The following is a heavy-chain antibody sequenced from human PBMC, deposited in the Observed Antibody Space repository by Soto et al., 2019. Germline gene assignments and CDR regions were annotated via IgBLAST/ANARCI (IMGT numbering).Heavy chain of an antibody. J-gene: IGHJ4*02. CDR1: GCSISSSSSY. CDR2: INYSGST. V-gene: IGHV4-39*01. CDR3: AKTGFWSGYRVADY. D-gene: IGHD3-3*01. Sequence: SETLSLTCPVSGCSISSSSSYWGWIRQPPGKGLEWIGSINYSGSTYYNPSLKSRITISVDTSKNQFSLKLSSVTAADTAVYFCAKTGFWSGYRVADYWGQGTLVTVSS.